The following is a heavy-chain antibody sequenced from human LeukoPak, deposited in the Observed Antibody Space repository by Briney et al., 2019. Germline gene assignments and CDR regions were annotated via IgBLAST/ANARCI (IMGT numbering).Heavy chain of an antibody. Sequence: SETLSLTCTVSGGSISSDYWSWIRQPPGKGLEWIGYIYYSGSTNYNPSLESRVTISVDTSKNQFSLKLSSVTAADTAVYYCARLASLSTIAHRGRTWVDPWGQGTLVTVSS. CDR2: IYYSGST. J-gene: IGHJ5*02. CDR1: GGSISSDY. V-gene: IGHV4-59*01. D-gene: IGHD4/OR15-4a*01. CDR3: ARLASLSTIAHRGRTWVDP.